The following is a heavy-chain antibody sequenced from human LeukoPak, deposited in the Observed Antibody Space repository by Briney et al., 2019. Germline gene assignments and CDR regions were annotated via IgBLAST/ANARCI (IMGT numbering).Heavy chain of an antibody. CDR3: ARLFTGYSSSPNWFDP. CDR1: GYTFHSYW. D-gene: IGHD6-6*01. J-gene: IGHJ5*02. V-gene: IGHV5-51*01. CDR2: IYPGDSDT. Sequence: GESLKISCKGSGYTFHSYWIAWVRQMPGKGLEWMGIIYPGDSDTRYSPSFQGQVTISADKSISTAYPQWSSLKASDTAMYYCARLFTGYSSSPNWFDPWGQGTLVTVSS.